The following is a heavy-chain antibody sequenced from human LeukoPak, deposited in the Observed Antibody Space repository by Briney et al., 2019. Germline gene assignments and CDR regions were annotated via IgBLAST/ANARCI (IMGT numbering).Heavy chain of an antibody. CDR1: GFIFSSYA. CDR2: ISFDGTNK. V-gene: IGHV3-30*04. CDR3: ARGQDGMDV. Sequence: PGGSLRFSCAASGFIFSSYAMHWVRQAPGKGLEWVAVISFDGTNKYYADSVKGRFTISRDNSMNTLYLQMNSLRAEDTAVYYCARGQDGMDVWGTGTTVTVFS. J-gene: IGHJ6*04.